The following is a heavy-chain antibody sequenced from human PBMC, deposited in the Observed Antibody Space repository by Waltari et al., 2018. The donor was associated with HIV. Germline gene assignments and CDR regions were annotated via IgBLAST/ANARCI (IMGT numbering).Heavy chain of an antibody. CDR1: GGSIRSGGYY. J-gene: IGHJ4*02. V-gene: IGHV4-31*03. Sequence: QVQLQESGPGLVKPSQTLSLTCTVSGGSIRSGGYYWSWIRQHPGKGLEWIWYIYYSGSTYYNPSLKSRVTISVDTSKNQFSLKLSSVTAADTAVYYCARDKDSSGYHFDYWGQGTLVTVSS. CDR2: IYYSGST. CDR3: ARDKDSSGYHFDY. D-gene: IGHD3-22*01.